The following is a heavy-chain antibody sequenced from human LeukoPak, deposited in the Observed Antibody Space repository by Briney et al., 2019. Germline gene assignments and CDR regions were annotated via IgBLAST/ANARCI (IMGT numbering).Heavy chain of an antibody. CDR3: ARDLLDWSYDAFDI. V-gene: IGHV3-21*01. J-gene: IGHJ3*02. CDR2: ISSSSSYI. D-gene: IGHD3-9*01. CDR1: GFTFSSYS. Sequence: GGSLRLSCAASGFTFSSYSMNWVRQAPGKGLEWVSSISSSSSYIYYADSVKGRFTISRDNAKNSLYLQMNSLRAEDTAVYYCARDLLDWSYDAFDIWGQGTMVTVSS.